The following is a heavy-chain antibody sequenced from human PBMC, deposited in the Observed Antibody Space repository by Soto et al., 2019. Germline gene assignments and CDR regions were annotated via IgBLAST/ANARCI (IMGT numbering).Heavy chain of an antibody. D-gene: IGHD3-9*01. J-gene: IGHJ4*02. CDR2: MNPNSGET. CDR1: GYTFTSYD. CDR3: ASWAGYSS. V-gene: IGHV1-8*01. Sequence: QVQLVQSGAEVKKPGASVKVSCKASGYTFTSYDVNWLRQATGQGLEWKGWMNPNSGETGTAPKVEGSVTMPRNTSITTAYLELGSLRSEDTAVYYCASWAGYSSWGQGTLVAVSS.